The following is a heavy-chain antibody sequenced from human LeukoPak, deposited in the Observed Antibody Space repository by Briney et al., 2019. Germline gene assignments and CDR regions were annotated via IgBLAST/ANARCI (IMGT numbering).Heavy chain of an antibody. CDR3: AKDRLSSYDIVVVPAAPDL. CDR2: INQDESRK. V-gene: IGHV3-7*01. CDR1: GFTFSNYW. Sequence: GGSLRLSCAASGFTFSNYWMTWVRQAPGRGLEWVAYINQDESRKSYMDPVKGRFTISRDNAKNLLYLRMSSLRVEDTAVYYCAKDRLSSYDIVVVPAAPDLWGQGTLVTVSS. D-gene: IGHD2-2*01. J-gene: IGHJ4*02.